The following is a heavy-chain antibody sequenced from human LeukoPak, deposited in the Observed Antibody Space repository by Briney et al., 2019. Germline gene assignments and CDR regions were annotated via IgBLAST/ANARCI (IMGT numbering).Heavy chain of an antibody. J-gene: IGHJ4*02. CDR2: IWYDRSNK. CDR3: ARDVGRYSGYADY. V-gene: IGHV3-33*01. Sequence: PGRSLRLSCAASGFTFSSYGMHWVRQAPGKGLEWVAVIWYDRSNKYYADSVKGRFTISRDNSKNTLYLQMNSLRAEDTAVYYCARDVGRYSGYADYWGQGTLVTVSS. CDR1: GFTFSSYG. D-gene: IGHD5-12*01.